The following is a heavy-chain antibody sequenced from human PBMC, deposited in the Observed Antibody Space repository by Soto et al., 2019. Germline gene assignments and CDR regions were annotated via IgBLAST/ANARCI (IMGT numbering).Heavy chain of an antibody. CDR1: GFTFSSYG. V-gene: IGHV3-30*18. CDR3: AKALYGGNHYYYGMDV. J-gene: IGHJ6*02. CDR2: ISYDGSNK. D-gene: IGHD4-17*01. Sequence: GGSLRLSCAASGFTFSSYGMHWVRQAPGKGLEWVAVISYDGSNKYYADSVKGRFTISRDNSKNTLYLQMNSLRAEDTAVYYCAKALYGGNHYYYGMDVWGQGTTVTVSS.